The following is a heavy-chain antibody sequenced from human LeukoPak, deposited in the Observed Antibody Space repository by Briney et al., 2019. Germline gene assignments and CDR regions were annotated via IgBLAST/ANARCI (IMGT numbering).Heavy chain of an antibody. J-gene: IGHJ4*02. Sequence: ETLSLTCTVSGGSIRSSSYYWGWIRQPPGKGLEWIGSIYYSGSTYYNASLKSRGTISVDTSKNQFSLKLNSVTAADTVVYFCARQVVAVAGTGYFDYWGQGTLVTVSS. CDR2: IYYSGST. V-gene: IGHV4-39*01. CDR1: GGSIRSSSYY. D-gene: IGHD6-19*01. CDR3: ARQVVAVAGTGYFDY.